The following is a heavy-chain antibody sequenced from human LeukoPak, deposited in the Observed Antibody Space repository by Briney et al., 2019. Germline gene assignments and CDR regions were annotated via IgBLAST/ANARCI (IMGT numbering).Heavy chain of an antibody. D-gene: IGHD3-22*01. CDR3: AKMRYYDSSAYYFDY. CDR2: IKYDASST. J-gene: IGHJ4*02. Sequence: GGSLRLSCADSGFTFSSHWMHWVRQAPGKGLVWVSRIKYDASSTSYADSVKGRFTISRDNAKNTLYLQMNSLRAEDTAVYYCAKMRYYDSSAYYFDYWGQGTLVTVSS. CDR1: GFTFSSHW. V-gene: IGHV3-74*01.